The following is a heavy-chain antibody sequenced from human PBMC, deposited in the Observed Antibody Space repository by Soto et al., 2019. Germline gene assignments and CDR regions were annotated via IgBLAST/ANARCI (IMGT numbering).Heavy chain of an antibody. V-gene: IGHV4-30-2*01. Sequence: SETLSLTCTVSGASITCGGYSWSCIRQTPGKGLEWIGYINHLETTFYNPSFESRLTLSIDRAKNQFSLKLHSMSAADRAVYFCARGGGSDSFDYWGQGILVTVS. D-gene: IGHD1-26*01. J-gene: IGHJ4*02. CDR2: INHLETT. CDR3: ARGGGSDSFDY. CDR1: GASITCGGYS.